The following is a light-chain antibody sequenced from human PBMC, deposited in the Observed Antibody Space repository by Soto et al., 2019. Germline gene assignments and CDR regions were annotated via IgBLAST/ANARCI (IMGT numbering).Light chain of an antibody. CDR1: QYVTNY. V-gene: IGKV1-33*01. CDR3: QQYNNLPPRIT. Sequence: DIQLTHSPSSLSASVGDRVTITCQASQYVTNYLNWYQQKAGKAPKLLIYDASHLQTGVPSRFSGSGSGTHFTFTISSLQPEDIATYYCQQYNNLPPRITFGQGTRLEIK. J-gene: IGKJ5*01. CDR2: DAS.